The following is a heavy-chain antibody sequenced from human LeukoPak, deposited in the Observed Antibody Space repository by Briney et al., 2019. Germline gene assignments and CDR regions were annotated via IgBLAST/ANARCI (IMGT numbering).Heavy chain of an antibody. CDR1: GFTFSHYA. J-gene: IGHJ4*02. Sequence: GGSLRLSCAASGFTFSHYAMSWVRQAPGKGLVWVSRINGDGSRIRYADSVRGRFTISRDNAKNTLYLQMNSLRAEDTAVYYCARGSSDYYDRSGYYSFYYFDFWGQGTLVTVSS. D-gene: IGHD3-22*01. CDR2: INGDGSRI. CDR3: ARGSSDYYDRSGYYSFYYFDF. V-gene: IGHV3-74*01.